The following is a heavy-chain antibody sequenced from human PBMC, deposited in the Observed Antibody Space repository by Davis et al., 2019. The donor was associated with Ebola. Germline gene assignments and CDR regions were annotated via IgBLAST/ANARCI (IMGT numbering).Heavy chain of an antibody. CDR3: ARGNYGDYIVLYYYNMDV. D-gene: IGHD4-17*01. J-gene: IGHJ6*02. CDR2: IHYLVNP. CDR1: GGSINNYF. V-gene: IGHV4-59*01. Sequence: SETLSLTCTVSGGSINNYFWSWIRQHPGKGLEWIGNIHYLVNPNYNPSLKSRVTMSVDTSKNQFTLKLSSVTAADTAVYYCARGNYGDYIVLYYYNMDVWGQGTTVTVSS.